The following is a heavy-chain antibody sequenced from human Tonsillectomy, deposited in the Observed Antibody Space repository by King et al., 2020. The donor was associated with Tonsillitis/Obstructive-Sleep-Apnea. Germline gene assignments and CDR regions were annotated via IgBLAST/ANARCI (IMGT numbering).Heavy chain of an antibody. Sequence: VQLVESGAEVKKPGESLRISCKGSGYSFSSYWISWVRQMPGKGLEWMGRIYPSDSYTKHSPSFQGHVTISADKSTSTAYLQWSSLKASDTAMYYCARMTGREGATIDYWGQGTLVTVSS. CDR2: IYPSDSYT. J-gene: IGHJ4*02. CDR3: ARMTGREGATIDY. CDR1: GYSFSSYW. V-gene: IGHV5-10-1*03. D-gene: IGHD1-26*01.